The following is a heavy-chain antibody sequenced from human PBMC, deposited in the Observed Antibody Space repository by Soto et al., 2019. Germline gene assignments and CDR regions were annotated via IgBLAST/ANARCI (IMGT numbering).Heavy chain of an antibody. D-gene: IGHD3-22*01. CDR1: GYTFTSYY. V-gene: IGHV1-46*01. CDR2: INPSGGST. Sequence: QVQLVQSVAEVKKPGASVKVSCKASGYTFTSYYMHWVRQAPGQGLEWMGIINPSGGSTSYAQKFQGRVTMTRDTSTSTVYMELSSLRSEDTAVYYCARAERYYYDSSGYYLEVSDAFDIWGQGTMVTVSS. J-gene: IGHJ3*02. CDR3: ARAERYYYDSSGYYLEVSDAFDI.